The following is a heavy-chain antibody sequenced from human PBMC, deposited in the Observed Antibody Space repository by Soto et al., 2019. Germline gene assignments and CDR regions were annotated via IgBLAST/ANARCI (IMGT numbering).Heavy chain of an antibody. CDR3: AKDSTYYYDSSGYYYNYFDY. D-gene: IGHD3-22*01. J-gene: IGHJ4*02. CDR2: ISGSGGST. V-gene: IGHV3-23*01. CDR1: GFTFSSYA. Sequence: LRLSCAASGFTFSSYAMSWVRQAPGKGLEWVSAISGSGGSTYYADSVKGRFTISRGNSKNTLYLQMNSLRAEDTAVYYCAKDSTYYYDSSGYYYNYFDYWGQGTLVTVSS.